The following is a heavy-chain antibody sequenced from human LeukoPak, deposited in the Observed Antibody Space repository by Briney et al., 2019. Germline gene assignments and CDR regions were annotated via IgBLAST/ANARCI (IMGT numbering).Heavy chain of an antibody. Sequence: SETLSLTCTVSDDSFSSHYWTWIRQSPGKGLEWIGYIYYSGSTNYNPSLESRVAMSVDTSKNQFSLRLSSVTAADTAIYYCARRYSSSWYVGFFDPWGQGTLVTVSS. D-gene: IGHD6-13*01. CDR3: ARRYSSSWYVGFFDP. CDR2: IYYSGST. CDR1: DDSFSSHY. V-gene: IGHV4-59*08. J-gene: IGHJ5*02.